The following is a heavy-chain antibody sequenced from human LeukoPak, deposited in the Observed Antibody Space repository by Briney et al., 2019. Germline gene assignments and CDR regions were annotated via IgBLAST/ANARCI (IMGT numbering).Heavy chain of an antibody. D-gene: IGHD3-22*01. CDR2: ISAYNGNT. CDR1: GGTFSSYA. V-gene: IGHV1-18*01. Sequence: ASVKVSCKASGGTFSSYAISWVRQAPGQGLEWMGWISAYNGNTNYAQKLQGRVTMITDTSTSTAYMELRSLRSDDTAVYYCARVVVTAFDIWGQGTMVTVSS. CDR3: ARVVVTAFDI. J-gene: IGHJ3*02.